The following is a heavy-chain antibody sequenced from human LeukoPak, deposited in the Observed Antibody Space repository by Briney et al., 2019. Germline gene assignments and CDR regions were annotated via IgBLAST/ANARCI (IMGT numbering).Heavy chain of an antibody. D-gene: IGHD6-13*01. J-gene: IGHJ6*02. CDR3: ARSYMKVVAAAGPDYYYYGMDV. V-gene: IGHV3-74*01. CDR2: INSDGSST. Sequence: PGGSLRLSCAASGFTFSSYWMHWVRQAPGKGLVWVSRINSDGSSTSYADSVKGRFTISRDNAKNTLYLQMNSLRAEDTAVYYCARSYMKVVAAAGPDYYYYGMDVWGQGTTVTVSS. CDR1: GFTFSSYW.